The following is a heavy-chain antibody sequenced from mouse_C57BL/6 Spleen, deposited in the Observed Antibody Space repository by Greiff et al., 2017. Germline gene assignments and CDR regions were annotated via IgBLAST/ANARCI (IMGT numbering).Heavy chain of an antibody. J-gene: IGHJ4*01. V-gene: IGHV14-1*01. Sequence: VQLQQPGAELVRPGASVKLSCTASGFNIKDYYMHWVKQRPEQGLEWIGRIDPEDGDTEYAPKFQGKATMTADTSSNTAYLQLSSLTSEDTAVYYCTIGSRAYYYAMDYWGQGTSVTVSS. CDR2: IDPEDGDT. CDR1: GFNIKDYY. D-gene: IGHD1-1*01. CDR3: TIGSRAYYYAMDY.